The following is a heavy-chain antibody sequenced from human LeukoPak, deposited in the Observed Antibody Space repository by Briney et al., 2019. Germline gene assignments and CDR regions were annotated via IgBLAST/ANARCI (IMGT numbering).Heavy chain of an antibody. CDR3: AKAPSWYFDY. D-gene: IGHD2-15*01. Sequence: GGSLRLSCAASGFTFSSYAMSWVRQAPGKGLEWVSGISGSGGSTYCADSVKGRFTISRDNSKNTLYLQMNSLRAEDTAVYFCAKAPSWYFDYWGQGTLVTVSS. J-gene: IGHJ4*02. V-gene: IGHV3-23*01. CDR2: ISGSGGST. CDR1: GFTFSSYA.